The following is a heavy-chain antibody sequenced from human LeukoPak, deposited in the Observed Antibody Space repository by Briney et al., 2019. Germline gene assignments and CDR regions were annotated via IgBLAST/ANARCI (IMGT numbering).Heavy chain of an antibody. Sequence: GGSLRLSCAASGFTFSSYAMSWVRQAPGKGLEWVSAISGSGGSTYYADSVKGRFTISRDNSKSTLYLQMNSLRAEDTAVYYCAKGEYCSSTSCQPDYWGQGTLVTVSS. J-gene: IGHJ4*02. V-gene: IGHV3-23*01. CDR1: GFTFSSYA. CDR3: AKGEYCSSTSCQPDY. D-gene: IGHD2-2*01. CDR2: ISGSGGST.